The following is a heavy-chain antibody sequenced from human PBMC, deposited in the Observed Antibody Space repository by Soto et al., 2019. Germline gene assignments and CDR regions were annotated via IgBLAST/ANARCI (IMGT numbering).Heavy chain of an antibody. Sequence: GESLKISCQASGYSFTNYWIAWVRQVPGKGLEWMGIIYPDDSDTRYNPTFEGHVTISADKSISTAYLQWSSLKASDTAMYYCARPLPPGGSGWFGYYVWGQGSLVTVSS. J-gene: IGHJ4*02. V-gene: IGHV5-51*01. CDR1: GYSFTNYW. D-gene: IGHD6-19*01. CDR2: IYPDDSDT. CDR3: ARPLPPGGSGWFGYYV.